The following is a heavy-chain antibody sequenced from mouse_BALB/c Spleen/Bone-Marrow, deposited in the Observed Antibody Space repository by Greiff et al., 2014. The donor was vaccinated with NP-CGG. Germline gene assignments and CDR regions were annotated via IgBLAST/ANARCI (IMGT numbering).Heavy chain of an antibody. CDR2: INPGSGGA. J-gene: IGHJ2*01. CDR1: GYAFTNYL. Sequence: QVQLKQSGAVLVRPGTSVKVSCQASGYAFTNYLIEWVKQRTVQGLEWIGVINPGSGGANYNAKFKGKATLTADKSSSTAYMQLSSLTSDDSAVYICAREWTARTVYYWGQGTTLTVSS. CDR3: AREWTARTVYY. D-gene: IGHD3-2*01. V-gene: IGHV1-54*01.